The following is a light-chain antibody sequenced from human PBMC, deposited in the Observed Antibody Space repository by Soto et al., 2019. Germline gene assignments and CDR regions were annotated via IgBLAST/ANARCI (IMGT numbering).Light chain of an antibody. Sequence: QSVLTQPPSVSAAPGQKVTISCSGSSSNIGNNYVSWYQQLPGTAPKLLIYDNNKRPSGIPDRFSGSKSGTSATLGITGLQAEDEVDYYCGTWDSSLSAEVFGGGTKLTVL. CDR3: GTWDSSLSAEV. CDR2: DNN. V-gene: IGLV1-51*01. CDR1: SSNIGNNY. J-gene: IGLJ2*01.